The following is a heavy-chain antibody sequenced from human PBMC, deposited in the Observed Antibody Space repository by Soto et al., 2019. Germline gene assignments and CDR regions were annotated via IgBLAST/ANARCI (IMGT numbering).Heavy chain of an antibody. CDR2: IYYSGSI. Sequence: QVQLQESGPGLVKPSQTLSLTCTVSGGSISSGDYYWSWIRQPPGKGLEWIGYIYYSGSIYYNPSRTSQIPTPMGTTNNQFSQTLSSVTAADTAVYYCARSRWWDGSGVSRDAIYHFDHWGQGTLVTVSS. V-gene: IGHV4-30-4*01. CDR3: ARSRWWDGSGVSRDAIYHFDH. CDR1: GGSISSGDYY. J-gene: IGHJ4*02. D-gene: IGHD6-19*01.